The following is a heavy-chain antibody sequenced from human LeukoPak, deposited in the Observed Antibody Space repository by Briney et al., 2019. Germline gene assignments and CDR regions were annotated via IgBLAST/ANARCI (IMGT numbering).Heavy chain of an antibody. J-gene: IGHJ4*03. V-gene: IGHV4-34*01. D-gene: IGHD3-9*01. CDR2: INHGGTT. CDR1: GGSFSGYF. Sequence: SETLSLTCGVYGGSFSGYFWSWIRQTPGTGLEWIGDINHGGTTNYNPPLKSRVTISVDTSKNHYSLKMNSVTAADTAIYYCARVQSSWGGRYFDWLPAFDTWGQGAVVTVSS. CDR3: ARVQSSWGGRYFDWLPAFDT.